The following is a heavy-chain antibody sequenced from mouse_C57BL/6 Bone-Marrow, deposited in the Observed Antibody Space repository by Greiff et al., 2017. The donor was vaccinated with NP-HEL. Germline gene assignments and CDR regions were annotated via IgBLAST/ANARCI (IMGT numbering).Heavy chain of an antibody. CDR1: GFTFSDYY. Sequence: EVMLVESEGGLVQPGSSMKLSCTASGFTFSDYYMAWVRQVPEKGLEWVANINYDGSSTYYLDSLKSRFIISRDNAKNIPYLQMSSLKSEDTATYYCARDKVIYYYGSSWYFDVWGTGTTVTVSS. V-gene: IGHV5-16*01. D-gene: IGHD1-1*01. CDR2: INYDGSST. CDR3: ARDKVIYYYGSSWYFDV. J-gene: IGHJ1*03.